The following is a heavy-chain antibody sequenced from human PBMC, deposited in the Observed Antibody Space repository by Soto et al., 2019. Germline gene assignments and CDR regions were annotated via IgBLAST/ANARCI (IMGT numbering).Heavy chain of an antibody. J-gene: IGHJ4*02. Sequence: QLQLQESGPGLVKPSETLSLTCTVSGGSISSSSYYWGWIRQPPGKGLEWIGSIYYSGSTYYNPSLKSRVTISVDTSKNQFSLKLSSVTAADTAVYYCARHIPTSVYYFDYWGQGTLVTVSS. CDR2: IYYSGST. CDR3: ARHIPTSVYYFDY. CDR1: GGSISSSSYY. D-gene: IGHD3-22*01. V-gene: IGHV4-39*01.